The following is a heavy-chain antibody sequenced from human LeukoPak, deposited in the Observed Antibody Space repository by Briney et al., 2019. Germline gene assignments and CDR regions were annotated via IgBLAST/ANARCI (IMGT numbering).Heavy chain of an antibody. D-gene: IGHD2-15*01. CDR1: GFTFSSYA. CDR2: ISGGGDSGGST. J-gene: IGHJ4*02. V-gene: IGHV3-23*01. Sequence: GGSLRLSCAASGFTFSSYAMSWVRQAPGKGLEWVSVISGGGDSGGSTFYADSVKGRFTISRDNSKNTLYLQMNSLRAEDTAVYYCAKEDIVVVVAATEFDYWGQGTLVTVSS. CDR3: AKEDIVVVVAATEFDY.